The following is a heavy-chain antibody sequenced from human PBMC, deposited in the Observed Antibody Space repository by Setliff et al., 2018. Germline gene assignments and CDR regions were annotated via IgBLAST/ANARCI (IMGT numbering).Heavy chain of an antibody. V-gene: IGHV1-18*01. CDR2: ISAYNGNT. CDR1: GYTFSSYG. D-gene: IGHD2-15*01. Sequence: KVSCKTSGYTFSSYGYSWVRQAPGQGLEWMGWISAYNGNTKFVQKFQGRVAMTTDTSTSTAFMELRSLRPDDTAFYYCGRVDAELILGNYIDYWGQGTLVTV. CDR3: GRVDAELILGNYIDY. J-gene: IGHJ4*02.